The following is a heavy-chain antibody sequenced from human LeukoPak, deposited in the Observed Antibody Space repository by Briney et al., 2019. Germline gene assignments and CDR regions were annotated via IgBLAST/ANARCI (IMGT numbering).Heavy chain of an antibody. CDR3: AREQLAGTYYFDY. D-gene: IGHD6-6*01. CDR2: ISTYNGNT. V-gene: IGHV1-18*01. CDR1: GYTFTSYG. J-gene: IGHJ4*02. Sequence: ASVRVSCKASGYTFTSYGISWVRQAPGQGLEWMGWISTYNGNTNYAQNLQGRVTMTTDTSTSTAYMELRSLRSDDTAVYYCAREQLAGTYYFDYWGQGTLVTVSS.